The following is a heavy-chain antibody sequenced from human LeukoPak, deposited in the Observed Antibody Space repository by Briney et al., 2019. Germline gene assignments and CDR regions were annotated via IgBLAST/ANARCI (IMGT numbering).Heavy chain of an antibody. CDR1: RFTFSNYG. Sequence: EGSLRLSCAASRFTFSNYGMHWVRQASGKGLEWVAFIRYDGSNKYYADSVKGRFTISRDNSKNTLYLEMNSLRAEDTAVYYCAKGGKDYDFWSGYFFDYWGQGTLVTVSS. J-gene: IGHJ4*02. V-gene: IGHV3-30*02. CDR3: AKGGKDYDFWSGYFFDY. D-gene: IGHD3-3*01. CDR2: IRYDGSNK.